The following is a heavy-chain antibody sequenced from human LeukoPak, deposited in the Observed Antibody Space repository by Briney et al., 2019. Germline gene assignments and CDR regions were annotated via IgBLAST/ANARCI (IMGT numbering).Heavy chain of an antibody. J-gene: IGHJ5*02. Sequence: QAGGSLRLPCEASGFPFTSYAITWVPQPPGKGLEWVPAISGSGGSTHYADSVKGRFTISRDNSKNTLYLQMNSLRAEDTAVYYCAKDREPIGDRGRSSWYRIGGSFDPWGQGTLVTVSS. CDR2: ISGSGGST. V-gene: IGHV3-23*01. D-gene: IGHD6-13*01. CDR3: AKDREPIGDRGRSSWYRIGGSFDP. CDR1: GFPFTSYA.